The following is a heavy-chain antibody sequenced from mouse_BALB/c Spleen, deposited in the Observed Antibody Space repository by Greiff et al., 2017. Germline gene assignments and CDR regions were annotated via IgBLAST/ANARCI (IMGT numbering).Heavy chain of an antibody. CDR3: ARQGYDWAWFAY. CDR2: INSNGGST. J-gene: IGHJ3*01. D-gene: IGHD2-14*01. CDR1: GFTFSSYG. Sequence: EVMLVESGGGLVQPGGSLKLSCAASGFTFSSYGMSWVRQTPDKRLELVATINSNGGSTYYPDSVKGRFTISRDNAKNTLYLQMSSLKSEDTALYYCARQGYDWAWFAYWGQGTLVTVSA. V-gene: IGHV5-6-3*01.